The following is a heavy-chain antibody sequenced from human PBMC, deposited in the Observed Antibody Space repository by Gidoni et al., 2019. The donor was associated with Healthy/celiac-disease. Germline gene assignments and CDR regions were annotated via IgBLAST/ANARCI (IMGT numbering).Heavy chain of an antibody. Sequence: QVQLVQSGAEVKKPGASVKVSCKASGYTFTGYYIHWVRQAPGQGLEWMGWINPNSGGTNYAQKFQGRVTMTRDTSISTAYMELSRLRSDDTAVYYCARDLILNYYDSSGYSEYFQHWGQGTLVTVSS. J-gene: IGHJ1*01. CDR3: ARDLILNYYDSSGYSEYFQH. D-gene: IGHD3-22*01. CDR2: INPNSGGT. V-gene: IGHV1-2*02. CDR1: GYTFTGYY.